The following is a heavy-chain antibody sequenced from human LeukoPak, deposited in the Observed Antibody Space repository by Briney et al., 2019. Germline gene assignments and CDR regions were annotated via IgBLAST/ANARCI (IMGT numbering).Heavy chain of an antibody. D-gene: IGHD5-18*01. V-gene: IGHV3-23*01. Sequence: PGGSLRLSCAASGFTFSSYAMSWVRQAPGKGLEWVSAISGRGGSTYYADSVKGRFTISRDNSKNTLYLQMNSLRAEDTAVYYCARVYSYGYSSGEGIDYWGQGTLVTVSS. CDR3: ARVYSYGYSSGEGIDY. J-gene: IGHJ4*02. CDR1: GFTFSSYA. CDR2: ISGRGGST.